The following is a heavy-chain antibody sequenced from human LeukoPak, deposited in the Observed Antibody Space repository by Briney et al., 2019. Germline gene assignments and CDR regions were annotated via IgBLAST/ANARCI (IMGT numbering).Heavy chain of an antibody. CDR1: GGSISSGNW. V-gene: IGHV4-4*02. CDR2: NHKSGRT. CDR3: ASLEYYYDSSGYYYGR. Sequence: SETLSLTCAVSGGSISSGNWWCWVRHPPGKGLECIGENHKSGRTNFNPSLRSGATIAVDNSKNYFSMMMTSATAAATADYYGASLEYYYDSSGYYYGRWGPGTLGTVSS. D-gene: IGHD3-22*01. J-gene: IGHJ4*02.